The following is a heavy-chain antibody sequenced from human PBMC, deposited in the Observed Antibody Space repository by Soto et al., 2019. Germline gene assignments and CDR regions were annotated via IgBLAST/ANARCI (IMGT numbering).Heavy chain of an antibody. D-gene: IGHD3-22*01. Sequence: GGSLRLSCAASGFTFSSYAMSWVRQAPGKGLEWVSAISGSGGSTYYADSVKGRFTISRDNSKNTLYLQMNSLRAEDTAVYYCAKDLEVQGYYYDSSGYYWGALGYWGQGTLVTVSS. CDR2: ISGSGGST. CDR1: GFTFSSYA. J-gene: IGHJ4*02. V-gene: IGHV3-23*01. CDR3: AKDLEVQGYYYDSSGYYWGALGY.